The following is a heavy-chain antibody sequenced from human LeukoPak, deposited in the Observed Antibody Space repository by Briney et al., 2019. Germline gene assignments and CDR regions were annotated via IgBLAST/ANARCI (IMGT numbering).Heavy chain of an antibody. J-gene: IGHJ6*03. CDR2: ISSSSSYI. D-gene: IGHD4-17*01. Sequence: PGGSLRLSCAASGFTFSSYSMNWVRHAPGKGLEWVSSISSSSSYIYYADSVKGRFTISRDNAKNSLYLQMNSLRAEDTAVYYCAREGGGTTVSPWYYYYYMDVWGKGTTVTVSS. V-gene: IGHV3-21*01. CDR3: AREGGGTTVSPWYYYYYMDV. CDR1: GFTFSSYS.